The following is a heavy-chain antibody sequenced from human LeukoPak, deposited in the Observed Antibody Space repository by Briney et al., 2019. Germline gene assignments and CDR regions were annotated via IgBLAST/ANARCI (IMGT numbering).Heavy chain of an antibody. Sequence: SETLSLACTVSGGSISSGDYYWSWIRQPPGKGLEWIGYTYYSGSTYYNPSLKSRATISVDTSKNQFSLKLTSVTAADTAVYYCARPYYYDSRIDPWGQGTLVTVSS. J-gene: IGHJ5*02. CDR3: ARPYYYDSRIDP. CDR2: TYYSGST. D-gene: IGHD3-22*01. CDR1: GGSISSGDYY. V-gene: IGHV4-30-4*01.